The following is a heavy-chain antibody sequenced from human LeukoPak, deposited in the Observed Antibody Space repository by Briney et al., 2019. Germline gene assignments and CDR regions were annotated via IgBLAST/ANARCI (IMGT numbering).Heavy chain of an antibody. CDR2: ISGSGNRI. Sequence: GGSLRLSCAASGFTFSDEYMSWTRQAPGKGLEWASFISGSGNRISYADSVKGRFTISRDNAKNSLYLQINSLRAEDTAVYYCARIPPAMFCTGTSCSDYYYYMDVWGKGTTVTVSS. CDR3: ARIPPAMFCTGTSCSDYYYYMDV. D-gene: IGHD2-2*01. CDR1: GFTFSDEY. J-gene: IGHJ6*03. V-gene: IGHV3-11*04.